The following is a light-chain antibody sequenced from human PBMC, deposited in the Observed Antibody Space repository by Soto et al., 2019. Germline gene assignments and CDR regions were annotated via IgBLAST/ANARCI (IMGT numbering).Light chain of an antibody. CDR3: QQYKSYRT. V-gene: IGKV1-5*01. CDR2: GVS. CDR1: QSISSW. J-gene: IGKJ1*01. Sequence: DIRMTQSPFTLSASVGDRVTITCRASQSISSWLAWYQQKPGKAPSLLIYGVSSLQSGVPSRFSGSGSGTEYTLTISSLQPDDFATYYCQQYKSYRTFGQGTKVDTK.